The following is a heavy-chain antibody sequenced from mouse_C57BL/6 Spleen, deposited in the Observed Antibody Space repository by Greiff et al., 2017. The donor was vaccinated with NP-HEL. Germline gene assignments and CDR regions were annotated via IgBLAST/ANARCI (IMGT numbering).Heavy chain of an antibody. CDR1: GFTFSDYY. CDR3: ARESDSSGLDY. Sequence: EVKLMESEGGLVQPGSSMKLSCTASGFTFSDYYMAWVRQVPEKGLEWVANINYDGSSTYYLDSLKSRFIISRDNAKNILYLQMSSLKSEDTATYYCARESDSSGLDYWGQGTTLTVSS. CDR2: INYDGSST. V-gene: IGHV5-16*01. J-gene: IGHJ2*01. D-gene: IGHD3-2*02.